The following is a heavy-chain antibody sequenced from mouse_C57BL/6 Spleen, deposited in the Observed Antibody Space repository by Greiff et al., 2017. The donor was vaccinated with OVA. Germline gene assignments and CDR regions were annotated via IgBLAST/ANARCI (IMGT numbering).Heavy chain of an antibody. V-gene: IGHV1-64*01. D-gene: IGHD1-1*01. CDR1: GYTFTSYW. CDR2: IHPNSGST. Sequence: QVQLQQPGAELVKPGASVKLSCKASGYTFTSYWMHWVKQRPGQGLEWIGMIHPNSGSTNYNEKFKSKATLTVDKSSSTAYMQLSSLTSEDSAVYYCARNPFITTVVGDYAMDYWGQGTSVTVSS. J-gene: IGHJ4*01. CDR3: ARNPFITTVVGDYAMDY.